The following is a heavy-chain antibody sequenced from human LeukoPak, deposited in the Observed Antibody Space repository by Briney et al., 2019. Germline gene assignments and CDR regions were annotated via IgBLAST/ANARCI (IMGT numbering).Heavy chain of an antibody. CDR1: GFTFSRNS. D-gene: IGHD3-10*01. CDR3: AREIVNTMDAYPDAFDI. J-gene: IGHJ3*02. CDR2: ISGGSNYI. Sequence: PGGSLRLSCAASGFTFSRNSMNWVRQAPGKGLEWVSSISGGSNYIYYADSVKGRFTISRDNAKKSLYLQMNSLRAEDTAVYYCAREIVNTMDAYPDAFDILGQGTMVTVSS. V-gene: IGHV3-21*01.